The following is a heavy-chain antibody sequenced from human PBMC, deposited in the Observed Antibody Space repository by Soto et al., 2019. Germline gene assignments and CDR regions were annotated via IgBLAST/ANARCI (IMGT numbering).Heavy chain of an antibody. D-gene: IGHD3-16*01. CDR1: GFAFSNYW. Sequence: GGSLRLSCAASGFAFSNYWMSWVRQAPGKGLEWVSYISSSCSYIYYADSVKGRFTISRDNAKNSLYLQMNSLRAEDTAVYYCARDLDYYYYYMDVWGKGTTVTVSS. J-gene: IGHJ6*03. CDR2: ISSSCSYI. CDR3: ARDLDYYYYYMDV. V-gene: IGHV3-21*01.